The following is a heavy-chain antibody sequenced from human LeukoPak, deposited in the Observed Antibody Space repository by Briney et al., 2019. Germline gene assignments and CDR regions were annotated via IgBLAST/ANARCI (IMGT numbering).Heavy chain of an antibody. CDR3: ARGRPYYYDSSGYYYKDY. V-gene: IGHV1-8*01. D-gene: IGHD3-22*01. CDR1: GYTFTSYD. J-gene: IGHJ4*02. CDR2: MNPNSGNT. Sequence: ASVKVSCKASGYTFTSYDINWVRQATGQGLEWMGWMNPNSGNTGYAQKFQGRVTMTRNTSISTAYMELSSLRSEDTAVYYCARGRPYYYDSSGYYYKDYWGQGTLVTASS.